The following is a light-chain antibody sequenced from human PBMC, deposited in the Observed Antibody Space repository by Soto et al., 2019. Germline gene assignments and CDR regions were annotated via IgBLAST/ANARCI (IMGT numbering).Light chain of an antibody. CDR3: QQYGSSLTWT. CDR2: GAS. CDR1: QSVSSSY. Sequence: EIVLTQSPGTLSLSPGERATLSCRASQSVSSSYLVWYQQKPGQAPRLLIYGASIRATGIPDRFSGSGSGTDFTLTISRLQPEDFAVYYCQQYGSSLTWTFGQGTKVEIK. V-gene: IGKV3-20*01. J-gene: IGKJ1*01.